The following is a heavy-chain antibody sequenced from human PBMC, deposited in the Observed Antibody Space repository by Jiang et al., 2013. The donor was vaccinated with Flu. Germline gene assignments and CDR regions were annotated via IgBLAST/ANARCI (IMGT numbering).Heavy chain of an antibody. CDR1: GFTFSSYS. CDR3: ARDLSIVGATPNWFDP. V-gene: IGHV3-21*01. J-gene: IGHJ5*02. Sequence: EVQLLESGGGLVKPGGSLRLSCAASGFTFSSYSMNWVRQAPGKGLEWVSSISSSSSYIYYADSVKGRFTISRDNAKNSLYLQMNSLRAEDTAVYYCARDLSIVGATPNWFDPWGQGTLVTVSS. CDR2: ISSSSSYI. D-gene: IGHD1-26*01.